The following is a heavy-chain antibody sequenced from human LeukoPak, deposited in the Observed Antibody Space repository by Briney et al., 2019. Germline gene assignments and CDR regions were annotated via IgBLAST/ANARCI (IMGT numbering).Heavy chain of an antibody. CDR2: IIPILGIA. CDR1: GGTFSSYA. J-gene: IGHJ2*01. V-gene: IGHV1-69*04. Sequence: RASVKVSCKASGGTFSSYAISWVRQAPGQGLEWMGRIIPILGIANYAQKFQGRVTMTTDTSTSTAYMELRSPRSDDTAVYYCASSGYSSGWYPGMPRRINWYFDLWGRGTRVTVSS. CDR3: ASSGYSSGWYPGMPRRINWYFDL. D-gene: IGHD6-19*01.